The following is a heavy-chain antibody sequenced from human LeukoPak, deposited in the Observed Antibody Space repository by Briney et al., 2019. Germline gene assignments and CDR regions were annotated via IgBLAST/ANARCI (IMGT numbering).Heavy chain of an antibody. CDR2: TYYRSKLYN. V-gene: IGHV6-1*01. Sequence: SQTLSLTCAISGDSVSSNTAAWNCIRQSPSRGLEWLGRTYYRSKLYNDYAVSVKSRITINPDTSKNQFSLQLNSVTPEDTAVYYCAREGGELLHWWYFDLWGRGTLVTVSS. CDR3: AREGGELLHWWYFDL. D-gene: IGHD1-26*01. J-gene: IGHJ2*01. CDR1: GDSVSSNTAA.